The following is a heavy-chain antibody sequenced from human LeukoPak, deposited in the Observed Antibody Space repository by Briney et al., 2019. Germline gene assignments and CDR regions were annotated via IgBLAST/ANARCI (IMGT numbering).Heavy chain of an antibody. D-gene: IGHD2-15*01. CDR2: INWNGGST. V-gene: IGHV3-20*04. CDR1: GFKFANYC. CDR3: ARGSMTLLTPRGFDY. Sequence: RSGGSLRLSCAASGFKFANYCMTWVRQAPGKGLEWVSCINWNGGSTGYADSVKGRFTISRDNAKNSLYLQMNSLRAEDTAFYYCARGSMTLLTPRGFDYWGQGTLVTVSS. J-gene: IGHJ4*02.